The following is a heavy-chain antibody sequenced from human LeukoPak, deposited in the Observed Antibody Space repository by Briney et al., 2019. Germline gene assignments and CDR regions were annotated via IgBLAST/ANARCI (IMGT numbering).Heavy chain of an antibody. CDR1: DGSISSSSYY. CDR2: IYYSGST. V-gene: IGHV4-39*01. CDR3: ARHYYDSNAFDI. J-gene: IGHJ3*02. D-gene: IGHD3-22*01. Sequence: SETLSLTCTVSDGSISSSSYYWGWIRQPPGKGLEWIGSIYYSGSTYYNPSLKSRVAISVDTSKNQFSLKLSSVTAADTAVYYCARHYYDSNAFDIWGQGTMVTVSS.